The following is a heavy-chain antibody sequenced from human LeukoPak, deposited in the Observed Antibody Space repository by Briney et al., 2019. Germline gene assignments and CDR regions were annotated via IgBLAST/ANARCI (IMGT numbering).Heavy chain of an antibody. CDR2: IACDGSNK. D-gene: IGHD2-2*02. J-gene: IGHJ4*02. CDR3: AKGGSHVSGWLYGASDY. V-gene: IGHV3-30*18. Sequence: GGSLRLSCAASGFSFSTYGMHWARRAPGKGLEGVAVIACDGSNKYYADSVRGRFTISRDNSKNTLYLQMDILRAEDTAVYYCAKGGSHVSGWLYGASDYWGQGTLVTVSS. CDR1: GFSFSTYG.